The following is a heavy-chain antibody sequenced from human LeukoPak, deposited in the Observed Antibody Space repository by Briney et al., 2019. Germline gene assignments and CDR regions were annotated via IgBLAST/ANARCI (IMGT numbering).Heavy chain of an antibody. Sequence: ASVKVPCKASGYTLTSYFMHWVRQVPGQGLEWMGIINPSGGSTSYAQKFQGRVTITRDTSTSTVYMQLGSLRSDDTAVYFCARARATLGPIDYWGQGTLVTVSS. CDR2: INPSGGST. V-gene: IGHV1-46*01. CDR1: GYTLTSYF. D-gene: IGHD5-24*01. J-gene: IGHJ4*02. CDR3: ARARATLGPIDY.